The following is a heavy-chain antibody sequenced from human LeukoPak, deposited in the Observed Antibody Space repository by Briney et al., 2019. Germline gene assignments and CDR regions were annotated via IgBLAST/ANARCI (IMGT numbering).Heavy chain of an antibody. CDR1: GFTFSSYA. D-gene: IGHD6-6*01. J-gene: IGHJ3*02. CDR2: ISYDGSNK. Sequence: GRSLRLSCAASGFTFSSYAMHWVRQAPGKGLEWVAVISYDGSNKYCADSMKGRFTISRDNSKNTLYLQMNSLRAEDTAVYYCARSIAFDIWGQGTMVTVSS. CDR3: ARSIAFDI. V-gene: IGHV3-30*14.